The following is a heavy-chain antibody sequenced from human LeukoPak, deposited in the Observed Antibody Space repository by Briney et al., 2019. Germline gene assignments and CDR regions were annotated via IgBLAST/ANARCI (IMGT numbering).Heavy chain of an antibody. CDR3: AKDQLSSGRYYFGY. J-gene: IGHJ4*02. V-gene: IGHV3-23*01. D-gene: IGHD6-19*01. Sequence: AGGSLRLSCAASGFTFSSYAMSWVRQAPGKGLEWVSAISGSGGSTYYADSVKGRFTISRDNSKNTLYLQMNSLRAEDTAVYYCAKDQLSSGRYYFGYWGQGTLVTVSS. CDR1: GFTFSSYA. CDR2: ISGSGGST.